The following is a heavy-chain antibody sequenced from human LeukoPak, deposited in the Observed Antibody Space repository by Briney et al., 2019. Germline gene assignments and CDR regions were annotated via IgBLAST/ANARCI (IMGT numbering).Heavy chain of an antibody. Sequence: GGSLRLSCAASGFTFSSYWMNWVRQAPGKGLVWVSRIASDGSSTTYADSVEGRFSISRDNAKNTLYLQMNSLRVEDTAVYYCARGRPHGNDYWGQGTLVTVSS. J-gene: IGHJ4*02. CDR1: GFTFSSYW. D-gene: IGHD4-23*01. V-gene: IGHV3-74*01. CDR3: ARGRPHGNDY. CDR2: IASDGSST.